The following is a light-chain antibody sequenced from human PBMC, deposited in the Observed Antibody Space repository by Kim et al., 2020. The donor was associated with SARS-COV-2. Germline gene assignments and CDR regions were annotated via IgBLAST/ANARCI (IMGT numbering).Light chain of an antibody. V-gene: IGLV3-1*01. J-gene: IGLJ3*02. CDR2: QND. CDR1: NWGDKY. CDR3: QAWDFNRV. Sequence: SGSTGQTAAFTGSGDNWGDKYIGWYQQKSGQSPGLVIYQNDKRPSGIPERFSGSNSGNTATLTISGTQAMDEADYYCQAWDFNRVFGRGTQLTVL.